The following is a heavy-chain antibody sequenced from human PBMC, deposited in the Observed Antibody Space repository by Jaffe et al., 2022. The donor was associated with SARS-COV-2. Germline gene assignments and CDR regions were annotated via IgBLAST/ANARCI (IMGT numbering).Heavy chain of an antibody. CDR1: GFTFSSYA. CDR3: ARDLGHTETTGYYYYGMDV. D-gene: IGHD4-17*01. CDR2: ISYDGSNK. Sequence: QVQLVESGGGVVQPGRSLRLSCAASGFTFSSYAMHWVRQAPGKGLEWVAVISYDGSNKYYADSVKGRFTISRDNSKNTLYLQMNSLRAEDTAVYYCARDLGHTETTGYYYYGMDVWGQGTTVTVSS. V-gene: IGHV3-30-3*01. J-gene: IGHJ6*02.